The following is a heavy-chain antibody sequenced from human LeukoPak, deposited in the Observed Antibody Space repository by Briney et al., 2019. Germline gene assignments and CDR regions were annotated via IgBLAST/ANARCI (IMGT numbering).Heavy chain of an antibody. CDR1: WFTVSSNY. Sequence: GGSLRLSCGASWFTVSSNYMSWVRQAPGKGLEWVSVIYSGCSTYFADSVKGRFTIPRDNSKHTLYLQMNSLKAEDTAVYYCARMAGYYYYHMDVWGKGTTVTTSS. CDR2: IYSGCST. V-gene: IGHV3-53*01. CDR3: ARMAGYYYYHMDV. J-gene: IGHJ6*03. D-gene: IGHD5-24*01.